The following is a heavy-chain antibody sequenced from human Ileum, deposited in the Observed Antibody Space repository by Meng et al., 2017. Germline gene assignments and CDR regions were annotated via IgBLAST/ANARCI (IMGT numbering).Heavy chain of an antibody. CDR3: AKSPRGIDFDD. V-gene: IGHV3-11*01. CDR2: ISAIGNT. J-gene: IGHJ4*02. Sequence: QVQLVESGGALVKPGGSLRLSCAASGFNFSDFYTGWVRQAPGKGLEFIAYISAIGNTYFADSFLGRVTVSRDSAQKVLYLQMTRMRAEDTAVYYCAKSPRGIDFDDWGRGILVTVSS. CDR1: GFNFSDFY. D-gene: IGHD3-10*01.